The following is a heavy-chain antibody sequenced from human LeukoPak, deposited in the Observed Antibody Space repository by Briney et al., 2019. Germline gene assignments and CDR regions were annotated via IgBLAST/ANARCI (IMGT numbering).Heavy chain of an antibody. V-gene: IGHV4-39*01. D-gene: IGHD3-22*01. J-gene: IGHJ5*02. CDR2: IYYSGST. CDR3: ARAFNPNYYDSSGYFNWFDP. Sequence: PSETLSLTCTVSGGSISSSSYYWGWIRQPPGKGLEWIGSIYYSGSTYYNPSLKGRVTISVDTSKNQFSLKLSSVTAADTAVYYCARAFNPNYYDSSGYFNWFDPWGQGTLVTVSS. CDR1: GGSISSSSYY.